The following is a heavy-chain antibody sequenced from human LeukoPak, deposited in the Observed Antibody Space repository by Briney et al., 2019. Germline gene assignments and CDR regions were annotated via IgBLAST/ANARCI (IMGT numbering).Heavy chain of an antibody. Sequence: PAASVKVSCKASGYTFTSYYMHWVRQAPGQGLEWMGIINPSGGSTSYAQKFQGRVTMTRDMSTSTVYMELSSLRSEDTAVYYCARADPTYAEYFQHWGQGTLVTVSS. V-gene: IGHV1-46*01. CDR1: GYTFTSYY. CDR3: ARADPTYAEYFQH. CDR2: INPSGGST. J-gene: IGHJ1*01.